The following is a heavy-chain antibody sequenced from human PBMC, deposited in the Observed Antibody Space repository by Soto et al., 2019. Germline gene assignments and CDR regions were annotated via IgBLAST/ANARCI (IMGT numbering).Heavy chain of an antibody. J-gene: IGHJ6*02. CDR3: AGLDYDQIGGV. CDR1: GYTFTNYD. CDR2: MNPYSGNT. D-gene: IGHD3-3*01. V-gene: IGHV1-8*01. Sequence: QVQLVQSGTEVKKPGASVKVSCKASGYTFTNYDVYWVRQATGQGFEWMGWMNPYSGNTGYAQKLQCRVTMTRTTSISTAYADLRSLSSEDTAVYYCAGLDYDQIGGVWGQGTTVTVSS.